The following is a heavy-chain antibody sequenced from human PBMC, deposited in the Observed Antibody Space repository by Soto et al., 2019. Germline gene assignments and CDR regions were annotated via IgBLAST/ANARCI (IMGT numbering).Heavy chain of an antibody. J-gene: IGHJ5*02. CDR3: ATKGGYDFLGFDP. CDR2: INPNSGGT. Sequence: EASVKVSCKASGYTFTGYYMHWVRQAPGQGLEWMGWINPNSGGTNYAQKFQGRVTMTRDTSISTAYMELSRLRSDDTAVYYCATKGGYDFLGFDPWGQGTLVTVSS. V-gene: IGHV1-2*02. D-gene: IGHD5-12*01. CDR1: GYTFTGYY.